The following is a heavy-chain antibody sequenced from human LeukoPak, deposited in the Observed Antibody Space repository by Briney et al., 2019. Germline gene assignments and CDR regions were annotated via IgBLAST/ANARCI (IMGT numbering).Heavy chain of an antibody. CDR1: GYSISSGYY. CDR3: ARHVGGARIHH. V-gene: IGHV4-38-2*02. CDR2: KYHSGST. J-gene: IGHJ5*02. D-gene: IGHD1-26*01. Sequence: AGTLSLTCTVSGYSISSGYYWGWIRQPPGKRLEWIGSKYHSGSTYYISSLKSRVTISLDNSENQFSLKLSSVTAADTAVYYCARHVGGARIHHWGQGTVVSVS.